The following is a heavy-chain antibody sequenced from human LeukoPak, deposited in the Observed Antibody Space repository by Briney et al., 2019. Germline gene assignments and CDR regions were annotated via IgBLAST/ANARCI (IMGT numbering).Heavy chain of an antibody. CDR2: ISAYIGNT. D-gene: IGHD4-23*01. CDR1: GYTFTSYG. V-gene: IGHV1-18*01. Sequence: ASVKVSCKASGYTFTSYGISWVRQAPGQGLEWMGWISAYIGNTKYVQKLQGRVTMTTDTSTSTAYTELRSLRSDDTAVYYCARCPTVVTPDYYYFYYMDVWGKGTTVTVSS. J-gene: IGHJ6*03. CDR3: ARCPTVVTPDYYYFYYMDV.